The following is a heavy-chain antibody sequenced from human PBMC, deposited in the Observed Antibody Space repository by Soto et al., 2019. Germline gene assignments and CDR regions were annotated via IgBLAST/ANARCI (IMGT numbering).Heavy chain of an antibody. CDR3: ARQTTYSSSWYDF. J-gene: IGHJ5*01. CDR1: GGSISSGGYY. D-gene: IGHD6-13*01. V-gene: IGHV4-31*03. Sequence: SETLSLTCTVSGGSISSGGYYWSWIRQHPGKGLEWIGYIYYSGSTYYSPSLKSRVTISVDTSKNQFSLKLISVAAADTAVYYCARQTTYSSSWYDFWGHGTLVTVSS. CDR2: IYYSGST.